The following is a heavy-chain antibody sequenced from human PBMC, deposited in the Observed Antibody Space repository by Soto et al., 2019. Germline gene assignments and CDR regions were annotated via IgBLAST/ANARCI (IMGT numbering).Heavy chain of an antibody. CDR1: GYTFTSYG. V-gene: IGHV1-18*01. D-gene: IGHD2-15*01. CDR2: ISAYNGNT. J-gene: IGHJ4*02. Sequence: QVQLVQSGAEVKKPGASVKVSCKASGYTFTSYGISWVRQAPGQGLEWMGWISAYNGNTNYAQKLQGRVTMTTDTSTSTAYVELRSLRYDDTAVYYCARVNWDCSGGSCYSSIDYWGQGTLVTVSS. CDR3: ARVNWDCSGGSCYSSIDY.